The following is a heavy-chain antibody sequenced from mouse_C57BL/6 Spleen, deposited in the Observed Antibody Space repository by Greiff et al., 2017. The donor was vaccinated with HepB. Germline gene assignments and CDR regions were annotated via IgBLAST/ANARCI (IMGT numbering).Heavy chain of an antibody. J-gene: IGHJ3*01. V-gene: IGHV1-64*01. Sequence: QVQLQQPGAELVKPGASVKLSCKASGYTFTSYWMHWVKQRPGQGLEWIGMIHPNSGSTNYNEKFKSKATLTVDKSSSTAYMQLSSLTSEDSAVYYCAREEDYYGSRYEWFAYCGQGTLVTVSA. CDR1: GYTFTSYW. D-gene: IGHD1-1*01. CDR3: AREEDYYGSRYEWFAY. CDR2: IHPNSGST.